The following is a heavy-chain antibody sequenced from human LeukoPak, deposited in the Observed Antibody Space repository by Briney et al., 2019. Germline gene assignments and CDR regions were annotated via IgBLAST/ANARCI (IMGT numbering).Heavy chain of an antibody. V-gene: IGHV3-21*01. Sequence: GGSLRLSCAASGFTFSSYSMNWVRQAPGKGLEWVSSISSSSSYIYYADSVKGRFTISRDNAKNSLYLRMNSLRAEDTAVYYCAREAAARPHYYYGMDVWGQGTTVTVSS. J-gene: IGHJ6*02. CDR2: ISSSSSYI. CDR3: AREAAARPHYYYGMDV. D-gene: IGHD6-6*01. CDR1: GFTFSSYS.